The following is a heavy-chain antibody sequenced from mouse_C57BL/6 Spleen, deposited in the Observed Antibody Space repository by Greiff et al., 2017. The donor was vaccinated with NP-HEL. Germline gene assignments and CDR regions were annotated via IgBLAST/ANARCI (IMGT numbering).Heavy chain of an antibody. CDR2: IYPGDGDT. D-gene: IGHD1-1*01. CDR3: ARSRTTVACLDY. J-gene: IGHJ2*01. CDR1: GYTFSSSW. Sequence: VKLMESGPELVKPGASVKISCKASGYTFSSSWMNWVKQRPGKGLEWIGRIYPGDGDTNYNGKFKGKATLTADKSSSTAYMQLSSLTSEDSAVYFCARSRTTVACLDYWGQGTTLTVSS. V-gene: IGHV1-82*01.